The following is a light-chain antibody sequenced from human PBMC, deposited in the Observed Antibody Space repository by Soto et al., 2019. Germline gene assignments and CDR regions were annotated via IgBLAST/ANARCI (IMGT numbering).Light chain of an antibody. CDR3: QQSYSTRFT. J-gene: IGKJ3*01. V-gene: IGKV1-39*01. Sequence: DIQMTQSPSSLSASVGDRVTITCRASQSISSYLNWYQQKPGKAPKLLIYAASSLQSGVPSRFSGSGSGTDFTLTISSLQPEDFATNYCQQSYSTRFTFGPGTKVDIK. CDR2: AAS. CDR1: QSISSY.